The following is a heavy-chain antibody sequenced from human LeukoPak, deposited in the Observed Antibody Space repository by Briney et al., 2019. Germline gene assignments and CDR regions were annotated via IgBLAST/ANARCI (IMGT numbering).Heavy chain of an antibody. CDR2: IYTSGST. D-gene: IGHD4-11*01. Sequence: SETLSLTCTVSGGSISSYYWSWIRQPPGKGLEWIGYIYTSGSTHYNPSLKSRVTISVDTSKTQFSLKLSSVTAADTAVYYCARSTVTTPFFDYWGQGTLVTVSS. CDR3: ARSTVTTPFFDY. J-gene: IGHJ4*02. V-gene: IGHV4-4*09. CDR1: GGSISSYY.